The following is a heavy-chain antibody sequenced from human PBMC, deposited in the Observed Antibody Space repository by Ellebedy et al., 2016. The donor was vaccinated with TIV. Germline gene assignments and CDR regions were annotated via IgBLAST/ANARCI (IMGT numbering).Heavy chain of an antibody. Sequence: SETLSLTCAVYGGSFSGYYWSWIRQPPGKGLEWIGEINHSGSTNYNPSLKSRVTISVDTSKNQFSLKLSSVTAADTAVYYCARGRGDYGDYSSHDYYYYYMDVWGKGTTVTASS. D-gene: IGHD4-17*01. V-gene: IGHV4-34*01. CDR3: ARGRGDYGDYSSHDYYYYYMDV. CDR1: GGSFSGYY. J-gene: IGHJ6*03. CDR2: INHSGST.